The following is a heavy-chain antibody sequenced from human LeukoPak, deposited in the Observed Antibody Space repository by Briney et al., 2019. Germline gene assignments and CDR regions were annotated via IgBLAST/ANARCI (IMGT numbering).Heavy chain of an antibody. V-gene: IGHV3-7*01. Sequence: PGGSLRLSCAASGFTFSSYWMSWVRQAPGKGLGWVANIQPDGSEQYYVDSVKGRFTISRDNAKNSLYLQMNSLRAEDTAAYYCARIDEVTFDDWGQGTLVTVSS. J-gene: IGHJ5*02. CDR1: GFTFSSYW. D-gene: IGHD2-21*02. CDR3: ARIDEVTFDD. CDR2: IQPDGSEQ.